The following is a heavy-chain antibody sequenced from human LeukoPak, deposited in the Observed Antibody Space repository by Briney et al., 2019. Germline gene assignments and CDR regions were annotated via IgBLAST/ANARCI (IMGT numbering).Heavy chain of an antibody. D-gene: IGHD6-19*01. J-gene: IGHJ4*02. V-gene: IGHV3-23*01. Sequence: GSLRLSCAASGFTFSTYAMTWVRQAPGKGLEWVSGFTGRDNNIDYVDSVKGRFTISRDNSKNTLYLQMTSLRAEDTAVYNCAKVYRSGWSYFDSWGQGAAVTVSS. CDR1: GFTFSTYA. CDR2: FTGRDNNI. CDR3: AKVYRSGWSYFDS.